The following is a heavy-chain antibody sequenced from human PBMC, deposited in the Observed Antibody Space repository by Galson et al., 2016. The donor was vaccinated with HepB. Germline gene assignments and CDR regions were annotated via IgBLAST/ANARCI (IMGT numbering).Heavy chain of an antibody. Sequence: SVKVSCKASGYTFTNYGISWVRQAPGQGLEWMGWISAFNGNTNYAQKFQGRVTMTTDTSTSTAYMELRRLRSDDTAVYFCASPAESLLLVGDGYYGMDVWGQGTTVTVSS. CDR3: ASPAESLLLVGDGYYGMDV. D-gene: IGHD3-10*01. CDR2: ISAFNGNT. CDR1: GYTFTNYG. J-gene: IGHJ6*02. V-gene: IGHV1-18*01.